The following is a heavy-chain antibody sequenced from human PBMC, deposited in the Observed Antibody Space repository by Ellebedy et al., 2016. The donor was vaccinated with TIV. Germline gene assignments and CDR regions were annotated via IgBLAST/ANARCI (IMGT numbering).Heavy chain of an antibody. V-gene: IGHV3-30*03. CDR3: ARATPGGY. Sequence: GESLKISCAASGFTFDDYAMHWVRQAPGKGLEWVAVISYDGSNKYYADSVKGRFTISRDNAKNSLYLQMNSLRAEETAVYYCARATPGGYWGQGTLVTVSS. CDR2: ISYDGSNK. CDR1: GFTFDDYA. D-gene: IGHD2-15*01. J-gene: IGHJ4*02.